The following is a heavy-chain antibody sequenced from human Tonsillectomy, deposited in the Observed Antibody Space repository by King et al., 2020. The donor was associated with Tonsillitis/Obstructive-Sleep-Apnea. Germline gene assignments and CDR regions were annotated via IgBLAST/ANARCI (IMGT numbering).Heavy chain of an antibody. D-gene: IGHD3-3*01. J-gene: IGHJ3*02. CDR2: IHSDGTSI. CDR1: GFTLSSYW. Sequence: VQLVESGGGLVQPGGSLRLSCAASGFTLSSYWMYWVRQAPGKGLVWVSYIHSDGTSISYADSVKGRFIISRDNAKNTLYLQMNSLRDEDTAIYYCARXVTISDFAFDIXGQGTVVTVSS. V-gene: IGHV3-74*01. CDR3: ARXVTISDFAFDI.